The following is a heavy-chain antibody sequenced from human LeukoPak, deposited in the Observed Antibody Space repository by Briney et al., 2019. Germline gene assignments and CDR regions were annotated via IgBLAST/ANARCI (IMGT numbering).Heavy chain of an antibody. CDR2: IHPSGGST. V-gene: IGHV1-46*01. CDR1: GYTLSSHH. D-gene: IGHD6-19*01. J-gene: IGHJ4*02. Sequence: ASVKVSCKASGYTLSSHHIHWVRQAPGQGLEWMGIIHPSGGSTSYPQKFQGRVTMTRDTSTSTVYMELSSLRSEDTAVYYCARAESDSGWVRWGQGTLVTVSS. CDR3: ARAESDSGWVR.